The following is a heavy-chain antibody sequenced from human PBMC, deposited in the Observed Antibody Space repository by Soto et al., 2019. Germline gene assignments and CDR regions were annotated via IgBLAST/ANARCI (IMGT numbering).Heavy chain of an antibody. D-gene: IGHD6-13*01. CDR2: INPSGGST. V-gene: IGHV1-46*01. CDR3: ARDSGPSASYSSSWYDYYYGMDV. J-gene: IGHJ6*02. Sequence: QVQLVQSGAEVKKPGASVKVSCKASGYTFTSYYMHWVRQAPGQGLEWMGIINPSGGSTSYAQKFQGRVTMTRDTSTSTVYMELSSLRSEDTAVYYCARDSGPSASYSSSWYDYYYGMDVWGQGTTVTVSS. CDR1: GYTFTSYY.